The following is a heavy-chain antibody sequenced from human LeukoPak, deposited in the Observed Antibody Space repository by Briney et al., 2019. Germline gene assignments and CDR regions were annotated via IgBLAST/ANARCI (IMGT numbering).Heavy chain of an antibody. CDR3: ATSSGYYHYFDH. CDR2: INSDGTTT. V-gene: IGHV3-74*01. J-gene: IGHJ4*02. CDR1: GFTFSSYW. Sequence: RGVSLRLSCAASGFTFSSYWMHGVRQAPGKGLVWVSRINSDGTTTVYADSVRGRFTISRDNAKNSLYLQMNSLRAEDTAMYYCATSSGYYHYFDHWGQGTLVTVSS. D-gene: IGHD3-22*01.